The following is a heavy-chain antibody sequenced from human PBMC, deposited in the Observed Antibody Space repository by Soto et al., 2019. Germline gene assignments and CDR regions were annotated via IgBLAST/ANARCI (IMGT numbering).Heavy chain of an antibody. Sequence: EVQLMESGGGLVQPGGSLRLSCAASGFTVSSNYMNCVLQAPGKGLEGVSVIFPGGSTYYADSVKGRFTISRDISKNTVYLQMNSLRAEDTAVYFCAMRALSPAFVDFWGQGTLVTVSS. CDR1: GFTVSSNY. CDR3: AMRALSPAFVDF. V-gene: IGHV3-66*01. D-gene: IGHD3-10*01. CDR2: IFPGGST. J-gene: IGHJ4*02.